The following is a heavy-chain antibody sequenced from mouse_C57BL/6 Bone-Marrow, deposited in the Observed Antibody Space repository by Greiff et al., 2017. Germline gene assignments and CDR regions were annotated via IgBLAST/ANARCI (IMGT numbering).Heavy chain of an antibody. D-gene: IGHD1-1*01. CDR3: ARDYYGSSYGAY. Sequence: EVNVVESGGGLVKPGGSLKLSCAASGFTFSSYALSWVRQTPETRLEWVATISDGGSYTYYQDNVQGRFTISRDHAKNNLYLQIIHLKSEDTAMYYFARDYYGSSYGAYWGQGTLVTVSA. CDR1: GFTFSSYA. CDR2: ISDGGSYT. J-gene: IGHJ3*01. V-gene: IGHV5-4*01.